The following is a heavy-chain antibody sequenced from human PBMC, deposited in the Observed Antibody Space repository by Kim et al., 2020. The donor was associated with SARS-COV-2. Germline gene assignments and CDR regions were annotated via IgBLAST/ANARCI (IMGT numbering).Heavy chain of an antibody. J-gene: IGHJ4*02. CDR1: GGSISTSKYY. D-gene: IGHD4-17*01. V-gene: IGHV4-39*01. Sequence: SETLSLTCSVSGGSISTSKYYWGWIRQSPGKGLEWIGSIYYRGSTYYNPSLKSRVTISADTSKSQFSLKLTSVTAADTAVYYCARSSTTVTSRFDFWGQGILVTVSS. CDR2: IYYRGST. CDR3: ARSSTTVTSRFDF.